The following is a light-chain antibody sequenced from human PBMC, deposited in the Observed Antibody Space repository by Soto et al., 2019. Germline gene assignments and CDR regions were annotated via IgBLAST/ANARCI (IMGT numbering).Light chain of an antibody. CDR1: QSVSNN. V-gene: IGKV3-15*01. CDR3: QQYNNWPYT. J-gene: IGKJ2*01. CDR2: GAS. Sequence: EIVMTQSPATLSVSPGGGATLSCRASQSVSNNLAWYQQKPGQAPRLVINGASTRATGIPARFSGSGSGTEFTLTISSLQSEDFAVYYCQQYNNWPYTFGQGTKLEIK.